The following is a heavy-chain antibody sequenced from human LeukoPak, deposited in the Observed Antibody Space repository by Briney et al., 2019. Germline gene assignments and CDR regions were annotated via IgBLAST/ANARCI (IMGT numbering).Heavy chain of an antibody. V-gene: IGHV3-48*03. CDR1: GFTFSSYE. J-gene: IGHJ6*02. CDR3: AREGTAMDYYYYGMDV. Sequence: PGGSLRLSCAASGFTFSSYEMNWVRQAPGKGLEWVSYISSSGSTIYYADSVKGRFTISRDNAKNSLYLQMNSLRAEDTAVYYCAREGTAMDYYYYGMDVWGQGTTVTVSS. D-gene: IGHD5-18*01. CDR2: ISSSGSTI.